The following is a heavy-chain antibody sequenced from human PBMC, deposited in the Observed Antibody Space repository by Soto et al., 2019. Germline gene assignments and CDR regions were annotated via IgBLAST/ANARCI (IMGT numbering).Heavy chain of an antibody. J-gene: IGHJ4*02. CDR1: GYSFTGYY. CDR3: ARGDYGTGGYPFPYFDY. Sequence: HEHLVQSGAEVKRPGASLKVSCKASGYSFTGYYIHWVRQAPGQGLEWMGWINPDSGATNYAQNFQGSVILTSDTSTSTASMDLTSLTSDDTAVYYCARGDYGTGGYPFPYFDYWGQGTLVIVSS. CDR2: INPDSGAT. V-gene: IGHV1-2*02. D-gene: IGHD2-8*02.